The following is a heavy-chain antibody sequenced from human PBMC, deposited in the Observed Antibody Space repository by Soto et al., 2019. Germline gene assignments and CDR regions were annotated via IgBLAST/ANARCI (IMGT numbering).Heavy chain of an antibody. CDR2: IYYSGST. D-gene: IGHD4-17*01. CDR1: GGSISSSSYY. V-gene: IGHV4-39*01. Sequence: PSETLSLTCTVSGGSISSSSYYWGWIRQPPGKGLEWIGSIYYSGSTYYNPSLKSRVTISVDTSKNQFSLKLSSVTAADTAVYYCARLRGDYVTPYYYGMDVWGQGTTVTVSS. CDR3: ARLRGDYVTPYYYGMDV. J-gene: IGHJ6*02.